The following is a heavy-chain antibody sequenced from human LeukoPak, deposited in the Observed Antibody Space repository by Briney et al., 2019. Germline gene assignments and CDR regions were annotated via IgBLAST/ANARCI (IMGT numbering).Heavy chain of an antibody. CDR2: IYPGDSDT. J-gene: IGHJ4*02. CDR1: GYSFSTYW. D-gene: IGHD3-22*01. CDR3: ARTNYYYDSGGFNQPTYFDY. V-gene: IGHV5-51*01. Sequence: GESLKISCKGSGYSFSTYWIGWVRQMPGRGLEWMGIIYPGDSDTRYNPSFQGQVTISVDRSVNTAYLQWSSLRASDTAIYYCARTNYYYDSGGFNQPTYFDYWGQGSPVTVSS.